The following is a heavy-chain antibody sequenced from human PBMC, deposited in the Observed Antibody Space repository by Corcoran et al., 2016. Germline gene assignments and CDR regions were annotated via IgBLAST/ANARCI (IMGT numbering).Heavy chain of an antibody. Sequence: EVQLVESGGGLVQPGGSLRLSCSASGFTFSSYWMSWVRQAPGKGLEWVANIKQDGSEKYYVDSVKGRFTISRDNAKNSLYLQMNSLRAEDTAVYYCARDWEETAQVMAFFYYYYGMDVWGQGTTVTVSS. CDR3: ARDWEETAQVMAFFYYYYGMDV. J-gene: IGHJ6*02. CDR1: GFTFSSYW. CDR2: IKQDGSEK. V-gene: IGHV3-7*01. D-gene: IGHD2-21*01.